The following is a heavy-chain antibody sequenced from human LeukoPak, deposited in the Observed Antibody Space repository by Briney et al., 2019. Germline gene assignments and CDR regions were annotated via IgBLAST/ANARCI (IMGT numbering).Heavy chain of an antibody. CDR1: GFTFSGYA. Sequence: PGGSLRLSCAASGFTFSGYAMSWVRQAPGKGLEWVSAISGSGGSTYYADSVKGRFTISRDNAKNTLHLQMNSLRAEDTAVYYCARGARGSGTASDYWGQGTLVTVSS. J-gene: IGHJ4*02. CDR3: ARGARGSGTASDY. V-gene: IGHV3-23*01. D-gene: IGHD3-10*01. CDR2: ISGSGGST.